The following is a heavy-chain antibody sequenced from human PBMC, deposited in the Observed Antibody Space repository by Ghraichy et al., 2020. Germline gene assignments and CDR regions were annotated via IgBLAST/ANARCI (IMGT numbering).Heavy chain of an antibody. D-gene: IGHD6-19*01. CDR3: ARGGFSSGWYDEQGAFDI. CDR2: INPNSGDT. V-gene: IGHV1-2*02. CDR1: RYTFTDYY. Sequence: SVKVSCKASRYTFTDYYVHWVRQAPGQGLEWLGWINPNSGDTNHVQKFQGRVTMTRDTSISTTYMELSGLKSDDTAIYYCARGGFSSGWYDEQGAFDIWGQGTMVTVSS. J-gene: IGHJ3*02.